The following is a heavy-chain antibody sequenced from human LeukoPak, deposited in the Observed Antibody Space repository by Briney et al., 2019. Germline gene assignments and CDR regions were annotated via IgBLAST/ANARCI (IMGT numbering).Heavy chain of an antibody. CDR1: GYTFTGYY. CDR3: ARSRRSGYVWGIDY. V-gene: IGHV1-2*02. Sequence: GASVKVSCKASGYTFTGYYMHWVRQAPGQGLEWMGWINPNSGGTNYAQKFQGRVTMTRDTSISTAYMELSRLRSDDTAVYYCARSRRSGYVWGIDYWGQGTLVTVSS. J-gene: IGHJ4*02. CDR2: INPNSGGT. D-gene: IGHD3-16*01.